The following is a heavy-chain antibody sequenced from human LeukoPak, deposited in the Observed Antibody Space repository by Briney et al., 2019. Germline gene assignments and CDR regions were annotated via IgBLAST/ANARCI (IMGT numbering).Heavy chain of an antibody. J-gene: IGHJ6*02. CDR3: ARVTNPVGRYGMDV. CDR1: GGSISSGGYH. D-gene: IGHD1-26*01. V-gene: IGHV4-31*03. Sequence: PSETLSLTCTVSGGSISSGGYHWSWIRQHPGKGLEWIGYIYYSGSTYYNPSLKSRVTISVDTSKNQFSLKLSSVTAADTAVYYCARVTNPVGRYGMDVWGQGTTVTVSS. CDR2: IYYSGST.